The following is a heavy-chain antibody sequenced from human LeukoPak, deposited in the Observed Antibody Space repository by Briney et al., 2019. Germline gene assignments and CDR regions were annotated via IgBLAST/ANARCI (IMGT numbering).Heavy chain of an antibody. J-gene: IGHJ6*03. CDR3: AREGGSGSFHRMDV. V-gene: IGHV4-34*01. Sequence: SETLSLTCAVYGGSFSGYYWSWIRQPPGKGLEWIGEINHGGSNNYNPALKSRVTISVDTSNNQFSLKLSAVTAAHTAVYYCAREGGSGSFHRMDVWGKGTTVTVSS. D-gene: IGHD3-10*01. CDR1: GGSFSGYY. CDR2: INHGGSN.